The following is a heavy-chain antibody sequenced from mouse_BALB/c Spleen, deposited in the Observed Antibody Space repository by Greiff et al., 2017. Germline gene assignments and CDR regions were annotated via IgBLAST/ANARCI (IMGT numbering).Heavy chain of an antibody. CDR3: ASLLPGFDY. J-gene: IGHJ2*01. Sequence: EVQLVESGGGLVKPGGSLKLSCAASGFTFSDYYMYWVRQTPEKRLEWVATISDGGSYTYYPDSVKGRFTISRDNAKNNLYLQMSSLKSEDTAMYYCASLLPGFDYWGQGTTLTVSS. CDR1: GFTFSDYY. CDR2: ISDGGSYT. D-gene: IGHD2-10*01. V-gene: IGHV5-4*02.